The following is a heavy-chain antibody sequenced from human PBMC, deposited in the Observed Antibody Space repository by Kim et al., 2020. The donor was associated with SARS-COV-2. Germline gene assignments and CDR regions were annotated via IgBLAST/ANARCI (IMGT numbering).Heavy chain of an antibody. CDR2: IYYSGST. V-gene: IGHV4-31*03. CDR3: ARAKSNYSECSVEAFDI. J-gene: IGHJ3*02. CDR1: GGSISSGGYY. D-gene: IGHD4-4*01. Sequence: SETLSLTCTVSGGSISSGGYYWSWIRQHPGKGLEWIGYIYYSGSTYYNPSLKSRLTISLDTSKNQFSLKLSSVTAADTAVYYCARAKSNYSECSVEAFDIWGQGTMVTVSS.